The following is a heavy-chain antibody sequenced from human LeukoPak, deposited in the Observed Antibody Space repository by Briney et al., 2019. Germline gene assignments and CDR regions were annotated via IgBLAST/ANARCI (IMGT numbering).Heavy chain of an antibody. D-gene: IGHD3-9*01. CDR1: RYTFTGYY. CDR2: INPNSGGT. J-gene: IGHJ4*02. V-gene: IGHV1-2*02. Sequence: GASVQDSCKASRYTFTGYYMHWVRQAPGQGLEWMGWINPNSGGTNYAQKFKGRVTMTRDTSISTAYMELSRLRSDDTAVYYCARALQLRYFDWLFGYWGQGTLVTVSS. CDR3: ARALQLRYFDWLFGY.